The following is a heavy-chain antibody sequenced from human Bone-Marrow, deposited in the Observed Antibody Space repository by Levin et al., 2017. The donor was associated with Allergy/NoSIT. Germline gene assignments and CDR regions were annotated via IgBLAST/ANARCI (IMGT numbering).Heavy chain of an antibody. CDR2: ITWNGGSK. Sequence: GGSLRLSCTASAFTFDDHGMSWVRQVPGKGLEWVSSITWNGGSKGYADSVKGRFTISRDNAKNSLFLQLSSLRAEDTALYFCARVGRYDVIPDAFDVWGQGTMVTVS. V-gene: IGHV3-20*04. J-gene: IGHJ3*01. CDR3: ARVGRYDVIPDAFDV. CDR1: AFTFDDHG. D-gene: IGHD3-16*01.